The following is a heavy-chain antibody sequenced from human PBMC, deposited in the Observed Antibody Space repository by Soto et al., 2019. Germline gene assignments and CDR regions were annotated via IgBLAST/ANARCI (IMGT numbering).Heavy chain of an antibody. V-gene: IGHV4-38-2*01. J-gene: IGHJ5*02. CDR2: IYHSGST. D-gene: IGHD3-10*01. CDR1: GYSISSGYY. Sequence: PSETLSLTCAVSGYSISSGYYWGWIRQPPGKGLEWIGSIYHSGSTYYNPSLKSRVTISVDTSKNQFSLKLSSVTAADTAVYYCARSHMVRGVIILPANWFDPWGQGTMVTV. CDR3: ARSHMVRGVIILPANWFDP.